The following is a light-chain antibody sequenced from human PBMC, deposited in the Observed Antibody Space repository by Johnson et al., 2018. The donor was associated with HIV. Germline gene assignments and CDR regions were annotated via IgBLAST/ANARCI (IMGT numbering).Light chain of an antibody. Sequence: HSVLTQPPSVSAAPGQKVTISCSGSSSNIGNNYVSWYQQLPGKAPKLLIYDNNKRPSGIPDRFSGSKSGTSATLGITGLQTGDEADYYCGTWDSSLSAHFVFGTGTKITVL. CDR2: DNN. V-gene: IGLV1-51*01. CDR3: GTWDSSLSAHFV. J-gene: IGLJ1*01. CDR1: SSNIGNNY.